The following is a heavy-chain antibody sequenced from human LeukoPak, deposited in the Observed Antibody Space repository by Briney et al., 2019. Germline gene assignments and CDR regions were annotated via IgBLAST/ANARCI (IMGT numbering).Heavy chain of an antibody. Sequence: GRSLRLSCAASGFTFDDYAMHWVRQAPGKGLEWVSGTSWNSGSIGYADSVKGRFTISRDNAKNSLYLQMNSLRAEDTALYYCAKDRHAMVRGVSSDYWGQGTLVTVSS. J-gene: IGHJ4*02. V-gene: IGHV3-9*01. D-gene: IGHD3-10*01. CDR2: TSWNSGSI. CDR1: GFTFDDYA. CDR3: AKDRHAMVRGVSSDY.